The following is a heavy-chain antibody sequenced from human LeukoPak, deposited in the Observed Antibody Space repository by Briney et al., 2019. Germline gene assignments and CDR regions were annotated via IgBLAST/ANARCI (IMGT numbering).Heavy chain of an antibody. CDR3: ARDRVNYYDSSGFEDLFDP. CDR1: GYTFTSYY. CDR2: INPNSGGT. Sequence: GASAKVSCKASGYTFTSYYIHWVRQAPGQGLEWMGWINPNSGGTNLAQKFQGRVTMTRDTSTSTAYMEVSRLRSDDTAVYYCARDRVNYYDSSGFEDLFDPWGQGTLVTVSS. V-gene: IGHV1-2*02. D-gene: IGHD3-22*01. J-gene: IGHJ5*02.